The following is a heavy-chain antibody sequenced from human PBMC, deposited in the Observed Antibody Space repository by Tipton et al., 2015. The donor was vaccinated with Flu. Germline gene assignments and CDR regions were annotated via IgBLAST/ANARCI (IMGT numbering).Heavy chain of an antibody. D-gene: IGHD3-10*01. Sequence: TLSLTCTVSGGSISSSSHYWGWIRQAPGRGLEWVGSIYYTGYPYYNSSLKSRLAMSIDTSKKQFSLRLSSVTAADTAVYFCAKDQTGGVISVDYWGQGTLVTVSS. CDR2: IYYTGYP. J-gene: IGHJ4*02. V-gene: IGHV4-39*07. CDR3: AKDQTGGVISVDY. CDR1: GGSISSSSHY.